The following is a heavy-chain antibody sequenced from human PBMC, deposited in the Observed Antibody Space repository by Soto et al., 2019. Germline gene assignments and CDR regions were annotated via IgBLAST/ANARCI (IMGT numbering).Heavy chain of an antibody. Sequence: QVQLRESGPGLVKPSETLSLSCTVSGGSISSDYWSWFRQSPGKRIEWIGYVHHSWGSSYNPSLQSRVAISLDTSKSQFSLKVTSVTATDTALYYCARQGFGPLHGLVDVWGQGTTVTVSS. J-gene: IGHJ6*02. D-gene: IGHD3-10*01. CDR2: VHHSWGS. V-gene: IGHV4-59*08. CDR3: ARQGFGPLHGLVDV. CDR1: GGSISSDY.